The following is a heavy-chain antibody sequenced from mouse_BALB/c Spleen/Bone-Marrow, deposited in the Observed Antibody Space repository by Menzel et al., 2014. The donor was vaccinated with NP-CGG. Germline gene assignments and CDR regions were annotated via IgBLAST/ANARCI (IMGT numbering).Heavy chain of an antibody. CDR3: ARSSYFDYDEAMDY. V-gene: IGHV3-2*02. Sequence: EVQLQQSGPGLVKPSQSLSLSCTVTGYSITSDYAWNWIRQFPGNKLEWMGYISYSGSTSYDPSLKSRISFTRDTSKNHSFPQLNSVTTEDTATYYCARSSYFDYDEAMDYWGQGTSVTVSS. J-gene: IGHJ4*01. D-gene: IGHD2-4*01. CDR2: ISYSGST. CDR1: GYSITSDYA.